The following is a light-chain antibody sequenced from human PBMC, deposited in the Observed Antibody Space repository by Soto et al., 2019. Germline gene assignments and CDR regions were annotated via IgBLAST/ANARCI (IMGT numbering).Light chain of an antibody. J-gene: IGLJ1*01. CDR2: EVR. CDR1: SSDIRGYDY. CDR3: CSYTRTSNHYF. Sequence: LTQTASVSGSPGQSSTIACTGTSSDIRGYDYVSWYQQRPGKAPKLMIYEVRYRPSGVSNRFSGSKSGNTASLTISGLQADDEAVYYCCSYTRTSNHYFFGSGTKVTVL. V-gene: IGLV2-14*01.